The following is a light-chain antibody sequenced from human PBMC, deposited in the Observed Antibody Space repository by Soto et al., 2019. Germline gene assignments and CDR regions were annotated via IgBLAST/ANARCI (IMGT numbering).Light chain of an antibody. Sequence: SVLTQPRSVSGSPGQSVTISCTGTSSDVGGYKYVSWYQQKPGKAPKLIIYGVSRWPSGVPNRFPGSKSGNRASLTISGLQAEDEGDYYCCSYAGGPEVFGAGTKVTVL. CDR2: GVS. CDR3: CSYAGGPEV. V-gene: IGLV2-11*01. CDR1: SSDVGGYKY. J-gene: IGLJ1*01.